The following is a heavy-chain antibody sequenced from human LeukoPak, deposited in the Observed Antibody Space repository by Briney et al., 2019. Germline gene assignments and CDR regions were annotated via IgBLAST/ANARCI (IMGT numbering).Heavy chain of an antibody. CDR1: GFTFSSYA. V-gene: IGHV3-30*04. Sequence: GSLRLSCAASGFTFSSYAMHWVRQTPGKELEWVAVISYDGSNNYYADSVKGRFTMSRDNSKNTLYLQMNSLRAEDTAVYYCAKNGDSERWLQPKFVTHWGQGTLVTVSS. CDR2: ISYDGSNN. D-gene: IGHD5-24*01. CDR3: AKNGDSERWLQPKFVTH. J-gene: IGHJ4*02.